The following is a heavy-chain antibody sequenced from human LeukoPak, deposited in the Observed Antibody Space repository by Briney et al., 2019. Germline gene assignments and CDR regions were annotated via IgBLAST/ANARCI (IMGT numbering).Heavy chain of an antibody. J-gene: IGHJ3*02. V-gene: IGHV4-38-2*02. Sequence: SETLSLTCTVSGYSISSGYYWGWIRQPPGKGLEWIGSIYSSGSTYYNPSLKSRVTISVDTSKNQFSPKLSSVTAADTAVYYCARNLPQSAFDIWGQGTMATVSS. CDR2: IYSSGST. CDR3: ARNLPQSAFDI. CDR1: GYSISSGYY. D-gene: IGHD1-14*01.